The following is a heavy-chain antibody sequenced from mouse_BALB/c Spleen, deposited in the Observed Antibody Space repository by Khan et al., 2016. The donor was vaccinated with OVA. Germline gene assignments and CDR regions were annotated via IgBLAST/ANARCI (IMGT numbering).Heavy chain of an antibody. CDR3: ASGGGGDRFAY. CDR2: ISTYYGDV. Sequence: VELVESGAELVRPGVSVKISCKGSGYTFTDFTMHWVKQSHAKSLEWIGVISTYYGDVTYNQKFKGKATMTVDKSSSTAYMELARLTSEDSAICYGASGGGGDRFAYWGQGTLVTVSA. V-gene: IGHV1S137*01. CDR1: GYTFTDFT. J-gene: IGHJ3*01.